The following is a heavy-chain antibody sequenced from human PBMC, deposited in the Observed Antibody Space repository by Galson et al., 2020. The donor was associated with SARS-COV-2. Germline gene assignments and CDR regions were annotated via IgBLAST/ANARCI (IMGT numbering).Heavy chain of an antibody. CDR3: ASPGADGAFDI. V-gene: IGHV1-69*13. Sequence: SSVKVSCKASGGTFSSYALSWVRQPPGQGLEWMGGIIPIFGTANHAQKFQGRVPITADESTSTAYREPSSLRSEDTAVYYCASPGADGAFDIWGQGTMVTVSS. CDR1: GGTFSSYA. D-gene: IGHD3-10*01. J-gene: IGHJ3*02. CDR2: IIPIFGTA.